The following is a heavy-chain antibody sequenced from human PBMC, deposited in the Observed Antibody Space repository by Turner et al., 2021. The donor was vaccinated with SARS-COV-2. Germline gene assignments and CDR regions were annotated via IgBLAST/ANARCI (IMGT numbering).Heavy chain of an antibody. CDR3: ARDLIAYGMDV. CDR2: IYSGGST. CDR1: GLIVSSNY. V-gene: IGHV3-53*04. Sequence: EVQLQVSGGDLVQPGGPRRLSCAATGLIVSSNYMSWVRQASVKGLERVSVIYSGGSTYYADSVKSRFTISRHNSKNTLYLQMNSLRAEDTAVYYCARDLIAYGMDVWGQGTTVTVSS. J-gene: IGHJ6*02. D-gene: IGHD3-16*01.